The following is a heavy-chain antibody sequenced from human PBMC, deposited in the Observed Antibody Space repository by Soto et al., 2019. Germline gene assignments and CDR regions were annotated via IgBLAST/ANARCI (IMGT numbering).Heavy chain of an antibody. Sequence: QVQLVESGGGVVQPGRSLRLSCAASGFTFSSYAMHWVRQAPGKGLEWVAVISYDGSNKYYADSVKGRFTISRDNSKNPLYLQMNSLRAEDTAVYYCATGGGWSPFDYWGQGTLVTVSS. V-gene: IGHV3-30-3*01. J-gene: IGHJ4*02. CDR2: ISYDGSNK. D-gene: IGHD6-19*01. CDR1: GFTFSSYA. CDR3: ATGGGWSPFDY.